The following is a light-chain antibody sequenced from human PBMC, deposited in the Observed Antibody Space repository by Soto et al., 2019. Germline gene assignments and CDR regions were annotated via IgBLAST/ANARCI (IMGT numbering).Light chain of an antibody. CDR1: QTISSN. CDR3: QQYNNWPIT. Sequence: EIVMTQSPATLSVSPGERATLSCRASQTISSNVAWYQQKPGQAPRLLVYGASTRATGIPARFRGSGSGTEVTLTISSLQSDDFVVYYCQQYNNWPITFGQGTQLDIK. J-gene: IGKJ5*01. CDR2: GAS. V-gene: IGKV3-15*01.